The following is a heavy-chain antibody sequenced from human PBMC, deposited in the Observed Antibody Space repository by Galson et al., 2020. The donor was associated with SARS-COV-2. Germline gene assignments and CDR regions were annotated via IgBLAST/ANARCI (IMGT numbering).Heavy chain of an antibody. CDR1: GGSISSSTYY. D-gene: IGHD4-17*01. J-gene: IGHJ4*02. Sequence: SETLSLTGTVSGGSISSSTYYWGWIRQPPGKGLEWIGSIYYSGSTYYNPSLKSRVTISVDTSKNQFSLKLTSVTAADTAVYYCAKSRGATVSPFDYWGQGTLATVSS. V-gene: IGHV4-39*01. CDR3: AKSRGATVSPFDY. CDR2: IYYSGST.